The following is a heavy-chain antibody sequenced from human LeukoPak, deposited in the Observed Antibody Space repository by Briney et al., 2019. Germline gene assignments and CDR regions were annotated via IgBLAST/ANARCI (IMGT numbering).Heavy chain of an antibody. CDR1: GGSFSGYY. J-gene: IGHJ4*02. Sequence: SETLSLTCAVYGGSFSGYYWSWIRQPPGKGLEWMGEINHSGSTNYNPALTRRVTISVDTSKNQFSLKLSSETAADTAVYYCARGGGIQLWIRGFDYWGQGTLVTVSS. CDR2: INHSGST. V-gene: IGHV4-34*01. D-gene: IGHD5-18*01. CDR3: ARGGGIQLWIRGFDY.